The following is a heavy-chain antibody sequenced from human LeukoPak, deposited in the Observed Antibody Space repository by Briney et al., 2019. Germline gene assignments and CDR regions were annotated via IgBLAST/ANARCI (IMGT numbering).Heavy chain of an antibody. CDR1: GFTFSSYA. V-gene: IGHV3-23*01. CDR2: ISGSGGST. D-gene: IGHD1-20*01. Sequence: GGSLRLSCAASGFTFSSYAMSWVRQAPGKGLEWVSAISGSGGSTYYADSVKGRFTISRDNSKNTLYLQMNSLRAEDTAVYYRAKVPLKYNWNDGWNWFDPWGQGTLVTVSS. CDR3: AKVPLKYNWNDGWNWFDP. J-gene: IGHJ5*02.